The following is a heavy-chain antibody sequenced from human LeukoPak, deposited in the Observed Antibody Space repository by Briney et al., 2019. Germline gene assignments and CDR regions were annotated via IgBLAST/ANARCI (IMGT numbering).Heavy chain of an antibody. CDR1: GGSFSGYY. CDR3: ARRDLAAAGGYGMDV. D-gene: IGHD6-13*01. J-gene: IGHJ6*02. V-gene: IGHV4-34*01. Sequence: SETLSLTCAVYGGSFSGYYWSWIRQPPGKGLEWIGEINHSGSTNYNPSLKSRVTISVDTSKNQFPLKLSSVTAADTAVYYCARRDLAAAGGYGMDVWGQGTTVTVSS. CDR2: INHSGST.